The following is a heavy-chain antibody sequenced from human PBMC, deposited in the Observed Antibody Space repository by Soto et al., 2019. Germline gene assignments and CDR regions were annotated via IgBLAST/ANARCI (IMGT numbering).Heavy chain of an antibody. CDR2: IDPSDSYT. CDR1: GYSFTSYW. Sequence: LGESLKISCKGSGYSFTSYWISWVRQMPGKGLEWMGRIDPSDSYTNYSPSFQGHVTISADKSISTAYLQWSSLKASDTAMYYCATPSSDSSSWPYWGQGTLVTVSS. V-gene: IGHV5-10-1*01. D-gene: IGHD6-13*01. CDR3: ATPSSDSSSWPY. J-gene: IGHJ4*02.